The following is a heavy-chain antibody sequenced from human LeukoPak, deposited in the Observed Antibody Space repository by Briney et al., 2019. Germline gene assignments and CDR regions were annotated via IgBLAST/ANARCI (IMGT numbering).Heavy chain of an antibody. Sequence: GGSLRLSCAASGFTFSSYWMSWVRQAPGKGLEWVANIKQDGSEKYYVDSVKGRFTISRDNAKNSLYLQMNSLRAEDTAVYYCAREAKYDSSGYYGYWDQGTLVTVSS. CDR1: GFTFSSYW. J-gene: IGHJ4*02. V-gene: IGHV3-7*01. D-gene: IGHD3-22*01. CDR3: AREAKYDSSGYYGY. CDR2: IKQDGSEK.